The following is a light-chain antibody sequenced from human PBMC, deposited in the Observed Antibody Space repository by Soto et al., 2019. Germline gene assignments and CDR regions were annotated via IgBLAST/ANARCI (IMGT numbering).Light chain of an antibody. CDR2: DTS. CDR3: QQRSNWTRT. CDR1: QSVRDRY. J-gene: IGKJ1*01. Sequence: EIVVTQSPATLSVSSGERATLSCRASQSVRDRYLAWYQQKPGQAPSLLIYDTSTRATGVPDRFSDSGSGTDFTLTISRLENEDFAVYYCQQRSNWTRTFCQGTKVDIK. V-gene: IGKV3D-20*02.